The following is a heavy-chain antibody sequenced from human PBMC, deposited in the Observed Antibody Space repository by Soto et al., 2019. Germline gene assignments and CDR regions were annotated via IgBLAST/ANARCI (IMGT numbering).Heavy chain of an antibody. CDR1: GGSISSGGYY. J-gene: IGHJ4*02. Sequence: SETLSLTCPVSGGSISSGGYYWSWIRQHPGKGLEWIGYIYYSGSTYYNPSLKSRVTISVDTSKNQFSLKLSSVTAADTAVYYCAREVPGAYYDSPSGGDYWGQGTLVTVS. CDR3: AREVPGAYYDSPSGGDY. CDR2: IYYSGST. V-gene: IGHV4-31*03. D-gene: IGHD3-22*01.